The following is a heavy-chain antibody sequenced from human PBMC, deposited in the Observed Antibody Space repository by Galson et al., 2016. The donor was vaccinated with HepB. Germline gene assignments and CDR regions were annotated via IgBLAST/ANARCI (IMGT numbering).Heavy chain of an antibody. CDR2: LMHVGGEK. CDR1: GFSLSSYG. J-gene: IGHJ6*02. CDR3: ARGYYNAMDV. V-gene: IGHV3-30-3*01. Sequence: SLRLSCAASGFSLSSYGMHWVRQAPGKGLEWVAVLMHVGGEKDYGDSVKGRFTISRDDSTNTLHLQMNSLRGDDTAVYYCARGYYNAMDVWGQGATVTVSS.